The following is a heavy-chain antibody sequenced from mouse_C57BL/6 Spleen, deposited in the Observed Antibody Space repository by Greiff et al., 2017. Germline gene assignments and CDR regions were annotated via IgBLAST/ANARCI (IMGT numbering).Heavy chain of an antibody. V-gene: IGHV1-55*01. Sequence: QVQLQQSGAELVKPGASVKMSCKASGYTFTSYWITWVKQRPGQGLEWIGDIYPGSGSTNYNEKFKSKATLTVDTSSSTAYMQLSSLTSEDSAVYYCARQGGYGYGEGFAYWGQGTLVTVSA. CDR1: GYTFTSYW. CDR3: ARQGGYGYGEGFAY. CDR2: IYPGSGST. J-gene: IGHJ3*01. D-gene: IGHD2-2*01.